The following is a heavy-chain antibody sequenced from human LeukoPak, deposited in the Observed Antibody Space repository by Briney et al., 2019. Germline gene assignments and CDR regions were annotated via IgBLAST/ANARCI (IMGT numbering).Heavy chain of an antibody. CDR3: AKAHPSRLSLRVLDY. D-gene: IGHD3-22*01. V-gene: IGHV3-43*02. Sequence: GGSLRLSCAASGFTFDDYAMHWVRQAPGKGLEWVSLISGDGGSTYYADSVKGRFTISRDNSKNSLYLQMNSLRTEDTALYYCAKAHPSRLSLRVLDYWGQGTPVTVSS. J-gene: IGHJ4*02. CDR2: ISGDGGST. CDR1: GFTFDDYA.